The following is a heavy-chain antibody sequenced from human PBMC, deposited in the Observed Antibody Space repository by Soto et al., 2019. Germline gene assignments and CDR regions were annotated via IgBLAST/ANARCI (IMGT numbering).Heavy chain of an antibody. D-gene: IGHD4-4*01. Sequence: GGSLRLSCAASGFSFNFYVMTWVRQAPGKGLGWVSGMSGSGGHIYYADSVKGRFTVPRDNSNSTLYLQMNSLRAEDTAVYYCARAVTQYFDSWGQGSLVTVSS. V-gene: IGHV3-23*01. J-gene: IGHJ4*02. CDR1: GFSFNFYV. CDR3: ARAVTQYFDS. CDR2: MSGSGGHI.